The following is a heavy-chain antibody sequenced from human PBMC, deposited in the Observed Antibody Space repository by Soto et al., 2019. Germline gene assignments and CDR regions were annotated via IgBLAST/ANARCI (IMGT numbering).Heavy chain of an antibody. Sequence: SVKVSCKASGGTFSSYAISWVRQAPGQGLEWMGGIIPIFGTANYAQKFQGRVTITADESTSTAYMELSSLRSEDTAVYYCARVVVVPAAIFPLNTHYYYYGMDVWGQGTTVTVSS. CDR2: IIPIFGTA. J-gene: IGHJ6*02. D-gene: IGHD2-2*02. CDR1: GGTFSSYA. V-gene: IGHV1-69*13. CDR3: ARVVVVPAAIFPLNTHYYYYGMDV.